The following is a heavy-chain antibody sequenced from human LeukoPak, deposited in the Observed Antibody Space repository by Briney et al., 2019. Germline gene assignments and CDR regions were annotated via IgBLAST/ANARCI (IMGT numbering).Heavy chain of an antibody. Sequence: GGSLRLSCAASGFTFSNYGMNWVRQTPGKGLQWVSYISSNTRIIDYADSVKGRFTVSRDNAKNSLYLQMNSLRAEDTAVYYCARGGAARPDYWGQGTLLTVSS. D-gene: IGHD6-6*01. CDR1: GFTFSNYG. V-gene: IGHV3-48*01. J-gene: IGHJ4*02. CDR2: ISSNTRII. CDR3: ARGGAARPDY.